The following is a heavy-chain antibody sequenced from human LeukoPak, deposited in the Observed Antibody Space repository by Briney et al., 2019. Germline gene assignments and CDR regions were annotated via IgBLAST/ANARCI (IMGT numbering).Heavy chain of an antibody. J-gene: IGHJ4*02. D-gene: IGHD2/OR15-2a*01. Sequence: PSETLSLTCTVSGGSISSSSYYWGWIRQPPGKGLEWIGSIYYSGSTYYNPSLKSRVTISVDTSKNRFSLKLSSVTAADTAVYYCARRSMANPFDYWGQGTLVTVSS. CDR1: GGSISSSSYY. CDR2: IYYSGST. V-gene: IGHV4-39*01. CDR3: ARRSMANPFDY.